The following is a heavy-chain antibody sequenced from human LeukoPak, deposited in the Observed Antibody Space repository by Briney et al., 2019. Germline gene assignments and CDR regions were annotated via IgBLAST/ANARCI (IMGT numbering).Heavy chain of an antibody. CDR1: GGTFSSYA. V-gene: IGHV1-69*13. CDR3: ARGPHDFWSGSYYYYYMDV. D-gene: IGHD3-3*01. J-gene: IGHJ6*03. CDR2: IIPIFGTA. Sequence: SVKVSCKASGGTFSSYAISWVRQAPGQGLEWMAGIIPIFGTANYAQKFQGRVTITADESTSTAYMELGSLRSEDTAVYYCARGPHDFWSGSYYYYYMDVWGKGTTVTVSS.